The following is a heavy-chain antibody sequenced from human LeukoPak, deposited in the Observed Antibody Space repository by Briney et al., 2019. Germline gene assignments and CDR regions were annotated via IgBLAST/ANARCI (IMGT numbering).Heavy chain of an antibody. Sequence: SETLSLTCTASGGSISSYYWSWIRQPPGKGLEWIGYIYYSGSTNYNPSLKSRVTISVDTSKNQFSLKLSSVTAADTAVYYRASHDNWNYPFDYWGQGTLVTVSS. CDR2: IYYSGST. D-gene: IGHD1-7*01. CDR3: ASHDNWNYPFDY. CDR1: GGSISSYY. V-gene: IGHV4-59*01. J-gene: IGHJ4*02.